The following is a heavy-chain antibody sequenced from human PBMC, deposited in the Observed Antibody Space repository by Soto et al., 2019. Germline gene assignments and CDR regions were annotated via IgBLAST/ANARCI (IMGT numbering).Heavy chain of an antibody. Sequence: ASVKVSCKVSGYTLTELSMHWVRQAPGKGLEWMGVLNPGDGRTIYAQKFQGRVTMTKDTSTNTVYMELSSLRSEDTAVYYCARSLLMITFGGVIRPRGSSDYWGQGTLVTVSS. J-gene: IGHJ4*02. D-gene: IGHD3-16*01. CDR3: ARSLLMITFGGVIRPRGSSDY. V-gene: IGHV1-24*01. CDR1: GYTLTELS. CDR2: LNPGDGRT.